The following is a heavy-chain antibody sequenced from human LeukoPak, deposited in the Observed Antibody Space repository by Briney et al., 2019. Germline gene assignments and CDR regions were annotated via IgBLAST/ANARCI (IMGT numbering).Heavy chain of an antibody. CDR2: INHSGST. Sequence: SETLSLTCAVYGGSFSGYYWSWIRQPPGKGLEWIGEINHSGSTNYNPSLKSRVTISVGTSKNQFSLKLSSVAAADTAVYYCARDLGSSTPSGIWGKGTTVTVSS. V-gene: IGHV4-34*01. CDR3: ARDLGSSTPSGI. D-gene: IGHD3-16*01. J-gene: IGHJ6*03. CDR1: GGSFSGYY.